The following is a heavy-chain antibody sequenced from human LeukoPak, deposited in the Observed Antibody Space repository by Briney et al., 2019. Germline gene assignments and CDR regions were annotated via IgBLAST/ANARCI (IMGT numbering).Heavy chain of an antibody. CDR3: ARGAQNYYDSSGYPAGFDY. J-gene: IGHJ4*02. D-gene: IGHD3-22*01. Sequence: ASVKVSCKASGFIFTDYYMHWVRQAPGQELGWMGRINPNSGGTNYAQKFQGRVTMTRDTSISTAYTELSSLRSEDTATYYCARGAQNYYDSSGYPAGFDYWGQGTLVTVSS. V-gene: IGHV1/OR15-1*01. CDR1: GFIFTDYY. CDR2: INPNSGGT.